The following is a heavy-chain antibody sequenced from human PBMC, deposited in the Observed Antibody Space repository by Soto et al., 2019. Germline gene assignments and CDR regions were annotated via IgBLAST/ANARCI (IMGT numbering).Heavy chain of an antibody. V-gene: IGHV3-23*01. CDR3: AKRTPYSSRYYGMDV. CDR2: ISGSGGST. D-gene: IGHD6-13*01. Sequence: GGSLRLSCAASGFTFSSYAMSWGRQAPGKGLEWVSAISGSGGSTYYADSVKGRFTISRDNSKNTLYLQMNSLRAEDTAVYYCAKRTPYSSRYYGMDVWGQGPTVTVSS. J-gene: IGHJ6*02. CDR1: GFTFSSYA.